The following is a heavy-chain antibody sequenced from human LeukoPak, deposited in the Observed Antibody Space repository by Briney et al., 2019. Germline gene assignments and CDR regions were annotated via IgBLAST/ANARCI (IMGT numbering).Heavy chain of an antibody. Sequence: PSETLSLTCTVSGGSVSSGSYYWSWIRQPPGKGLEWIGYIYYSGSTNYNPSLKSRVTISVDTSKNQFSLKLSSVTAADTAVYYCASYDYGDYRGVDYWGQGTLSPSPQ. V-gene: IGHV4-61*01. D-gene: IGHD4-17*01. J-gene: IGHJ4*02. CDR3: ASYDYGDYRGVDY. CDR1: GGSVSSGSYY. CDR2: IYYSGST.